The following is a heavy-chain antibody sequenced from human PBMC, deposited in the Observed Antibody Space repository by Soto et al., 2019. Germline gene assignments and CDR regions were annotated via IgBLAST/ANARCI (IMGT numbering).Heavy chain of an antibody. V-gene: IGHV1-69*10. D-gene: IGHD2-2*01. J-gene: IGHJ4*01. CDR2: IIPILDKP. CDR3: SFAPNWPYQLTRY. CDR1: GGTFKMYA. Sequence: ASVKVSCKASGGTFKMYAMHWVRQAPVQGLEWMGGIIPILDKPTYAQKFQGRVTITVDDSTATAYMELSSLRYGDTAVYYCSFAPNWPYQLTRYWGRGTQVTVSS.